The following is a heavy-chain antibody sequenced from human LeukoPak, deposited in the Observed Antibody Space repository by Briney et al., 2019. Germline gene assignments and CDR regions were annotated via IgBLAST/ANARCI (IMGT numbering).Heavy chain of an antibody. J-gene: IGHJ3*02. D-gene: IGHD1-26*01. CDR1: GYTFTSYG. Sequence: ASVKLSCKASGYTFTSYGNNWVRQAPAQGLEWMGWISAYNGNTNYAQKPQGRVTMTTDTSKSTAYMELRRLRSDDTAVYYCARVKRGSYYGESDDAFDIWGQGKMVTVSS. V-gene: IGHV1-18*01. CDR2: ISAYNGNT. CDR3: ARVKRGSYYGESDDAFDI.